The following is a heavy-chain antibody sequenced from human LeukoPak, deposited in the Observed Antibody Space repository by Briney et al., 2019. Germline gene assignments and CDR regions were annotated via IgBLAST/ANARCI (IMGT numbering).Heavy chain of an antibody. J-gene: IGHJ4*02. CDR3: ARDLKREAAYYDFWSGYFVY. CDR1: GFTFSSYS. Sequence: GGSLRLSCAASGFTFSSYSMNWVRQTPGKGLEWVSSISSSSSYIYYADSVKGRFTISRDNAKNSLYLQMNSLRAEDTAVYYCARDLKREAAYYDFWSGYFVYWGQGTLVTVSS. V-gene: IGHV3-21*01. D-gene: IGHD3-3*01. CDR2: ISSSSSYI.